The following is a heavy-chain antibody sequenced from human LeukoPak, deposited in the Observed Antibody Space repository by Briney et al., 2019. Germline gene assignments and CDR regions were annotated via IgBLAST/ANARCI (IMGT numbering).Heavy chain of an antibody. J-gene: IGHJ4*02. CDR3: ARYYYDSSGYYYFDY. V-gene: IGHV3-13*01. Sequence: GGSLRLSCAASGFTFSSCDMHWVRQATGKGLEWVSAIGTAGDTYYPGSVKGRFTISRENAKNSLYLQMNSLRAGDTAVYYCARYYYDSSGYYYFDYWGQGTLVTVSS. CDR1: GFTFSSCD. D-gene: IGHD3-22*01. CDR2: IGTAGDT.